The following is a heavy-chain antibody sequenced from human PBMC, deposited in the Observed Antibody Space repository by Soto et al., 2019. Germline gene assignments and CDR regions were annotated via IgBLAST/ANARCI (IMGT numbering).Heavy chain of an antibody. CDR2: IYRTGST. D-gene: IGHD1-7*01. V-gene: IGHV4-4*02. Sequence: QVQLQESGPGLVKPSGTLSLTCAVSGGSFTSNNWWTWVRQPPGQGLEWIGEIYRTGSTNYNPSLNRRVTISLDKSASQCSRKVTSLTAADTAVYYCASRDPGTSVDYWGQGTLVTVSS. CDR3: ASRDPGTSVDY. CDR1: GGSFTSNNW. J-gene: IGHJ4*02.